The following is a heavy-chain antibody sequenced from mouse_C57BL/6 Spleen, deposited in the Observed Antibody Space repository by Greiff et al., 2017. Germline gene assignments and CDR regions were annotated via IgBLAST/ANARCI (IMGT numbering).Heavy chain of an antibody. D-gene: IGHD2-3*01. CDR3: ARQDYDGYYRYYFDY. CDR2: ISSGGSYT. V-gene: IGHV5-6*01. J-gene: IGHJ2*01. CDR1: GFTFSSYG. Sequence: EVQVVESGGDLVKPGGSLKLSCAASGFTFSSYGMSWVRQTPDKRLEWVATISSGGSYTYYPDSVKGRFPISRDNAKNTLYLQMRSLKSEDTARYYCARQDYDGYYRYYFDYWGQGTTLTVSS.